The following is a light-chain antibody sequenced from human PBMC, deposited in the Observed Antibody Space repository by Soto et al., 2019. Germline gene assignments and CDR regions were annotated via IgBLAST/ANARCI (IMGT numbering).Light chain of an antibody. CDR1: QSVSSN. J-gene: IGKJ1*01. CDR2: GAS. CDR3: QQYNNWPRWT. Sequence: EIVMTHSPATLSVSPGERATLSCRASQSVSSNLAWYHQKPGQAPRLLIYGASTRATGIPARFSGSGSGTEFTLTISSLQSEDFAVYYCQQYNNWPRWTFGQGTKVDI. V-gene: IGKV3-15*01.